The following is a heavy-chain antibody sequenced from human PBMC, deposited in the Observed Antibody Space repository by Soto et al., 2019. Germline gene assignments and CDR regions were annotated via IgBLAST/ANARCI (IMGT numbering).Heavy chain of an antibody. V-gene: IGHV3-73*01. CDR1: GFTFSGSA. D-gene: IGHD6-19*01. CDR3: SRRVAGTLDY. CDR2: IRSKGNHYAT. Sequence: EVPLVESGGGLVQPGGSLKLSCAAFGFTFSGSAIHWVRQASGKGLEWVGRIRSKGNHYATVYAASVEGRFTISRDDSKNTAYLQMNSLKTEDTAVYYCSRRVAGTLDYWGQGTLVTVSS. J-gene: IGHJ4*02.